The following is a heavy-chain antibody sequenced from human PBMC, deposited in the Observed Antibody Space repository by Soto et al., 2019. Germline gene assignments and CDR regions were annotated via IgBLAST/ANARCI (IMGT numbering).Heavy chain of an antibody. CDR1: GGSISSYY. CDR2: IYYSGST. CDR3: ARVENCSGGSCSYDYYGMDV. D-gene: IGHD2-15*01. V-gene: IGHV4-59*01. J-gene: IGHJ6*02. Sequence: PSETLSLTCTVSGGSISSYYWSWIRQPPGKGLEWIGYIYYSGSTNYNPSLKSRVTISVDTSKDQFSLKLSSVTAADTAVYYCARVENCSGGSCSYDYYGMDVCGQGTTVTVSS.